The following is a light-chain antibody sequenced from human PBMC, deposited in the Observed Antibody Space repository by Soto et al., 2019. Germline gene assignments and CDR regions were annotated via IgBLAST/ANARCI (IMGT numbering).Light chain of an antibody. V-gene: IGKV3D-15*01. CDR2: GSS. CDR3: QQYNNWGLS. CDR1: ENVGTN. J-gene: IGKJ4*01. Sequence: IVMTQSPATLSVSPGEGVTLSCRASENVGTNLAWYQQNPGQAPRLLMYGSSTRATGIPAPFSGSGSGTEFTLTLSSLQSEESAVYYCQQYNNWGLSFGGGTRVEIK.